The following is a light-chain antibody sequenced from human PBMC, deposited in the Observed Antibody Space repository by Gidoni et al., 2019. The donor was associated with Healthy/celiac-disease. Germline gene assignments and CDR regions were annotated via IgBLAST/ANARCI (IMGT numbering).Light chain of an antibody. Sequence: SYVLTQPPSVSVAPGQTTRITCGGKNIGSKSVHWYQQQPGQAPLLVVYDDSDRPSGIPERFSGSNSGNTATLTISRVEAGDEADYYCKVWDSSSDHAVFGGGTKLTVL. CDR1: NIGSKS. J-gene: IGLJ2*01. CDR2: DDS. V-gene: IGLV3-21*02. CDR3: KVWDSSSDHAV.